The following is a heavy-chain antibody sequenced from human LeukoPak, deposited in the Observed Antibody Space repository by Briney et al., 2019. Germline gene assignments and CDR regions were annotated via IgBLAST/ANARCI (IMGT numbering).Heavy chain of an antibody. V-gene: IGHV4-38-2*01. CDR3: ARGGYSYGYLY. CDR2: IYHSGST. CDR1: GYSISSGYY. Sequence: SETLSLTCAVSGYSISSGYYWGWIRQPPGKGLEWIGSIYHSGSTYYNLSLKSRVTISVDTSKNQFSLKLSSVTAADTAVYYCARGGYSYGYLYWGQGTLVTVSS. J-gene: IGHJ4*02. D-gene: IGHD5-18*01.